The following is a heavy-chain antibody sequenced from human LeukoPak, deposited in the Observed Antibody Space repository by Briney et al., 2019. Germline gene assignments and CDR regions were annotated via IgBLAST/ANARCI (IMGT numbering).Heavy chain of an antibody. V-gene: IGHV3-74*01. D-gene: IGHD4-4*01. CDR1: GFTFSQYW. Sequence: PGGSLRLSCEASGFTFSQYWMLWVRQARGKGLVWVSRIDPDGSSTNYADSVKGRFTISRDNAKNTLYLQLNSLRAEDTAVYYCAREDYSNYAPYFDYWGQGTLVTVSS. CDR2: IDPDGSST. CDR3: AREDYSNYAPYFDY. J-gene: IGHJ4*02.